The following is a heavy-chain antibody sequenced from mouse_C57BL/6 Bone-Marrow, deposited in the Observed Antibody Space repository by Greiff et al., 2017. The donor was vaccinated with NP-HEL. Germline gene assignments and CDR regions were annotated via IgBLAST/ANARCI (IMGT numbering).Heavy chain of an antibody. CDR3: AKSLYYGSSWFAY. CDR2: INPSSGYT. V-gene: IGHV1-7*01. J-gene: IGHJ3*01. D-gene: IGHD1-1*01. CDR1: GYTFTSYW. Sequence: VQRVESGAELAKPGASVKLSCKASGYTFTSYWMHWVKQRPGQGLEWIGYINPSSGYTKYNQKFKDKATLTADKSSSTAYMQLSSLTYEDSAVYYCAKSLYYGSSWFAYWGQGTLVTVSA.